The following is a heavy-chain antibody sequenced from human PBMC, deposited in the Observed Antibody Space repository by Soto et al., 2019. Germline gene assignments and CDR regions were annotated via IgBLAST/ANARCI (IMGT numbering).Heavy chain of an antibody. Sequence: QVQLVQSGAEVRKSGSSVKVSCKAAGGTFSDYALSWVRQAPGQGLEWMGGIIPMFATTNYAQKFQGRVTNTADDSATTAHMELSSLKSEDTAVYYCARGRGIGFSSTWNIYWYYNMDVWGQGTTVTVSS. D-gene: IGHD6-13*01. CDR1: GGTFSDYA. V-gene: IGHV1-69*01. CDR2: IIPMFATT. CDR3: ARGRGIGFSSTWNIYWYYNMDV. J-gene: IGHJ6*02.